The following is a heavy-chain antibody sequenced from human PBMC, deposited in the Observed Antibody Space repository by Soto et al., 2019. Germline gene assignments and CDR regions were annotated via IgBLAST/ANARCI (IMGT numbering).Heavy chain of an antibody. D-gene: IGHD5-18*01. CDR1: GGTFSSYA. Sequence: ASVKVSCKASGGTFSSYAISGVRQAPGQGLEWMGGIIPIFGTANYAQKFQGRVTITADKSTSTAYMELSSLRSEDTAVYYCARTRTSRDGYSSFDYWGQGTLVTVSS. J-gene: IGHJ4*02. CDR2: IIPIFGTA. CDR3: ARTRTSRDGYSSFDY. V-gene: IGHV1-69*06.